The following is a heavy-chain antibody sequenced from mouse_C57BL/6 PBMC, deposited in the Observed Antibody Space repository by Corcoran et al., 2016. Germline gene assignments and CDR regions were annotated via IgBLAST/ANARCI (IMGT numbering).Heavy chain of an antibody. CDR1: GFNIKDYY. CDR2: IDPEDGDT. D-gene: IGHD2-3*01. Sequence: EVQLQQSGAELVRPGASVKLSCTASGFNIKDYYMHWVKQRPEQGLEWIGRIDPEDGDTEYAPKFQGKATMTADTSSNTAYLQLSSLTSEDTAVYYCTTERLLTYAMDYWGQGTSVTVSS. V-gene: IGHV14-1*01. CDR3: TTERLLTYAMDY. J-gene: IGHJ4*01.